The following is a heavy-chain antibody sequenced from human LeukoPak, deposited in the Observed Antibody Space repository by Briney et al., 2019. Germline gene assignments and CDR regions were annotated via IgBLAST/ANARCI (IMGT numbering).Heavy chain of an antibody. CDR2: IYSGGST. D-gene: IGHD1-1*01. J-gene: IGHJ4*02. CDR3: AKNRNWNDVVFDY. V-gene: IGHV3-53*01. Sequence: GGSLRLSCAASGFTVSSNYMSWVRQAPGKGLEWVSVIYSGGSTSYADSVKGRFTISRDNFKNTLFLQMNSLRAEDTAVYYCAKNRNWNDVVFDYWGQGTLVTVSS. CDR1: GFTVSSNY.